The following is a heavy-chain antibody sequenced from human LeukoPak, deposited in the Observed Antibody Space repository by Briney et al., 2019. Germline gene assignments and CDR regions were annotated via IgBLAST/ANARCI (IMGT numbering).Heavy chain of an antibody. J-gene: IGHJ2*01. CDR2: IYYSGST. CDR3: ARGDSSPWYFDL. D-gene: IGHD6-13*01. V-gene: IGHV4-59*01. CDR1: GGSISSYY. Sequence: PSEALSLTCTVSGGSISSYYWSWIRQPPGKGLEWIGYIYYSGSTNYNPSLKSRVTISVDTSKNQFSLKLSSVTAADTAVYYCARGDSSPWYFDLWGRGTLVTVSS.